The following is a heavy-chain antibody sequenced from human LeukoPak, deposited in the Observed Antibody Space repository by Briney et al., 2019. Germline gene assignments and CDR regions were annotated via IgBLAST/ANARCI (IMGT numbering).Heavy chain of an antibody. J-gene: IGHJ3*02. Sequence: GGSLRLSCAASGFTFSSYAMSWVRQAPGKGLEWVSAISGSGGSTYYADSVKGRFTISRGNSKNTLYLQMNSLRAEDTAVYYCAKVLITYYYDSSGYPDAFDIWGQGTMVTVSS. CDR3: AKVLITYYYDSSGYPDAFDI. CDR2: ISGSGGST. CDR1: GFTFSSYA. V-gene: IGHV3-23*01. D-gene: IGHD3-22*01.